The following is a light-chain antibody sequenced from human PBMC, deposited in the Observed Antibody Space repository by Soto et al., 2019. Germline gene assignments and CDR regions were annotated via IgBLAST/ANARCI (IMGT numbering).Light chain of an antibody. J-gene: IGKJ1*01. CDR3: QHYGDSRT. Sequence: ELVLTQSPGTLSLSPGERATLSCRASQSVSSSFLAWYQQKPGQAPRLLIYGAASRATGIPDRXSGSGSRXXXXXXXXXLEPEDFAVYYCQHYGDSRTFGQGTKVEIK. CDR2: GAA. CDR1: QSVSSSF. V-gene: IGKV3-20*01.